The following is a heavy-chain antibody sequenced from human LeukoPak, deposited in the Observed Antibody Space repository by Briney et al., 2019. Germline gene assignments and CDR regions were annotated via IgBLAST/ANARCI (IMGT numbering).Heavy chain of an antibody. V-gene: IGHV1-24*01. J-gene: IGHJ4*02. CDR2: FDPEDGET. CDR3: ATGRWLLLLFDS. CDR1: GYTLTELS. Sequence: ASVKVSCKVSGYTLTELSMHWVRQAPGKGLEWMGGFDPEDGETSYAQKFQGRVTMTEDTPTDTAYMELSSLRSEDTAVSYCATGRWLLLLFDSWGQGTLVTVSS. D-gene: IGHD3-22*01.